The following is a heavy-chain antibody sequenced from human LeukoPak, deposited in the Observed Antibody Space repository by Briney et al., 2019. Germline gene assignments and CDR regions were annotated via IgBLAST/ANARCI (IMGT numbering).Heavy chain of an antibody. D-gene: IGHD1-1*01. V-gene: IGHV4-34*01. CDR3: ARERTGTPKDDAFDI. J-gene: IGHJ3*02. CDR1: GGSFSGYY. CDR2: INHSGST. Sequence: SDTLSLTCAVYGGSFSGYYWSWIRQPPGKRLEWIGEINHSGSTNYSPSLKSRVTISVDTSKNQFSLKLSSVTAADTAVYYCARERTGTPKDDAFDIWGQGTMVTVSS.